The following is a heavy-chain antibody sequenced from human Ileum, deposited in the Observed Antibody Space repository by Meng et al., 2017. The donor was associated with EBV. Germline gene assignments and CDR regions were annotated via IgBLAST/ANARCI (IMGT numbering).Heavy chain of an antibody. V-gene: IGHV4-30-2*01. CDR2: IQHSGST. D-gene: IGHD4-23*01. CDR1: GGPISSGGHS. J-gene: IGHJ4*02. Sequence: HLHMEESLSGLVRPSQTLSPPGAVSGGPISSGGHSWSWIRQPPGKGLEWIGDIQHSGSTYYNPSLKSRVTISVDRSRNQFSLKLSSVTAADTAVYYRARAHPVVYFFDYWGQGTLVTVSS. CDR3: ARAHPVVYFFDY.